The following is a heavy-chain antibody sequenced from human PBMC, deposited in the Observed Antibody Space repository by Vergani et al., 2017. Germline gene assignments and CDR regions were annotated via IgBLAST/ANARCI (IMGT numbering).Heavy chain of an antibody. J-gene: IGHJ4*01. CDR1: GFSLKSQGMS. CDR3: ARTFGSAALFDS. V-gene: IGHV2-70*13. CDR2: IDWDDDK. Sequence: QVTLKESGPAVVKPTQTLTLTCTFSGFSLKSQGMSVSWIRQPPGKALEWLARIDWDDDKYSTTSLKTRVAISKDSIKDQVVLTMTNMEPMDTGTYYCARTFGSAALFDSWGHGVPVTVSS. D-gene: IGHD3-10*01.